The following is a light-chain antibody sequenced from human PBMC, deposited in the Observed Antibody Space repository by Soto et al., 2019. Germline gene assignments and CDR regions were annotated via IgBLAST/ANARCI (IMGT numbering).Light chain of an antibody. CDR3: QQLNSHPMT. Sequence: SQLTQSQASLSASVGDRVTFTCRASQDIAIYLNWYQQKPGKAPKLLIFAASTLQSGVPSRFSGSGSGTDFTLSISSLQPEDFGSYYCQQLNSHPMTFGQGTRLQIK. V-gene: IGKV1-9*01. CDR1: QDIAIY. CDR2: AAS. J-gene: IGKJ5*01.